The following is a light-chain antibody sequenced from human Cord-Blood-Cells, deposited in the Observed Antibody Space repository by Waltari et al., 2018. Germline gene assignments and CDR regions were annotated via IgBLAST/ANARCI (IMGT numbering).Light chain of an antibody. CDR3: SSYTSSSTLT. CDR2: DVS. CDR1: SSDVGGYNY. J-gene: IGLJ3*02. V-gene: IGLV2-14*04. Sequence: PGQSITISCTGTSSDVGGYNYVSWYQQHPGKAPKLMIYDVSNRPSGVSNRFSGSKSGNTASLTISGLQAEDEADYYCSSYTSSSTLTFGQGTK.